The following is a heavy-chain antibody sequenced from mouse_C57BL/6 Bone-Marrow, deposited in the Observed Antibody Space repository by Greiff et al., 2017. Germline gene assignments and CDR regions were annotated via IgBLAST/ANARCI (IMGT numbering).Heavy chain of an antibody. D-gene: IGHD2-1*01. J-gene: IGHJ2*01. CDR1: GYTFTSYW. Sequence: VQLQQPGAELVMPGASVKLSCKASGYTFTSYWMHWVKQRPGQGLEWIGEIDPSDSYTNYNQKFKGKSTLTVDKSSSTAYMQLSSLTSEDSAVDYCAREKAFGNPYYFDYWGQGTTLTVSS. V-gene: IGHV1-69*01. CDR3: AREKAFGNPYYFDY. CDR2: IDPSDSYT.